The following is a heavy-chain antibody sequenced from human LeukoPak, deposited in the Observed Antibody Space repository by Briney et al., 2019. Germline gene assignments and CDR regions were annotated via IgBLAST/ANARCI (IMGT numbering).Heavy chain of an antibody. CDR1: GFTFSDYY. D-gene: IGHD5-24*01. J-gene: IGHJ6*03. V-gene: IGHV3-11*01. CDR3: ARDLNSYNGGYYYYYMDV. CDR2: ISSSGSTI. Sequence: PGGSLRLSCAASGFTFSDYYMSWIRQAPGKGLEWVSYISSSGSTIYYADPVKGRFTISRDNAKDSLYLQMNSLRAEDTAVYYCARDLNSYNGGYYYYYMDVWGKGTTVTVSS.